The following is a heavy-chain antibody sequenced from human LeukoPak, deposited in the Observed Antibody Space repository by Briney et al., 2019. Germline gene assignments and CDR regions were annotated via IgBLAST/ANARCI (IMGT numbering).Heavy chain of an antibody. D-gene: IGHD6-19*01. CDR1: GFTFSSYA. CDR2: ISGSGGST. Sequence: GGSLRLSCAASGFTFSSYAMSWVRQAPGKGLEWVSAISGSGGSTYYAYSVKGRFTISRDNSKNTLYLQMNSLRAEDTAVYYCAKAAGRYSSGWDFDYWGQGTLVTVSS. V-gene: IGHV3-23*01. J-gene: IGHJ4*02. CDR3: AKAAGRYSSGWDFDY.